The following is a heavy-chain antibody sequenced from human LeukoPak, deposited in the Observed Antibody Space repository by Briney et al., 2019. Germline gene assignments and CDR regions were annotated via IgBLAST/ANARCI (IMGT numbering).Heavy chain of an antibody. CDR2: ISGTSSLI. V-gene: IGHV3-48*02. CDR3: VRDQFFSFDY. Sequence: GGSLRLSCAASGFTFSTYSMNWVRQAPGKGLEWVSYISGTSSLIYYADSVKGRFTISRDNAKNSLYLQMNSLRDEDTAVYYCVRDQFFSFDYWGQGTLVIVSS. J-gene: IGHJ4*02. D-gene: IGHD3-3*01. CDR1: GFTFSTYS.